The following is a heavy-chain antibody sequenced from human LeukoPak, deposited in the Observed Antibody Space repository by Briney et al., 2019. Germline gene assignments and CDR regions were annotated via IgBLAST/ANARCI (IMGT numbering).Heavy chain of an antibody. D-gene: IGHD1-26*01. CDR3: ARLGSSHDF. Sequence: SETLSLTCTVSGASISNYYWSWIRQTPEKGLEWMGHIHTSGASRYYPHLESRLTLSIDTSRNHLSLKLTSVTAADTAVYFCARLGSSHDFWGQGALVTVSS. CDR1: GASISNYY. V-gene: IGHV4-4*09. CDR2: IHTSGAS. J-gene: IGHJ4*02.